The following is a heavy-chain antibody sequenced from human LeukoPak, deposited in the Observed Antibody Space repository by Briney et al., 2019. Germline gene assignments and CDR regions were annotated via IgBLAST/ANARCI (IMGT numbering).Heavy chain of an antibody. CDR2: IYTSAST. CDR3: ARGLWFGDENPPYFDY. V-gene: IGHV4-61*02. J-gene: IGHJ4*02. Sequence: SETLSLTCSVFGGSISSSNYYWSWIRQPAGKGLEWIGRIYTSASTNYNPSLKSRVTISVDTSRNQFSLKLSSVTAADTAVYYCARGLWFGDENPPYFDYWGQGILVTVSS. CDR1: GGSISSSNYY. D-gene: IGHD3-10*01.